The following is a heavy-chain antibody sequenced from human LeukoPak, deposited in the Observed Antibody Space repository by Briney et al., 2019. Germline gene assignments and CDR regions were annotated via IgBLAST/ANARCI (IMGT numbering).Heavy chain of an antibody. CDR3: AKDLLRSSDGDSGDY. CDR1: GFTFSSYA. V-gene: IGHV3-23*01. D-gene: IGHD2-21*02. CDR2: ISGSGGST. J-gene: IGHJ4*02. Sequence: GGSLRLSCAASGFTFSSYAMSWVRQAPGKGLEWVSAISGSGGSTYYADSVKGRFTISRDNSKNTLYLQMNSLRAEDTAVYYCAKDLLRSSDGDSGDYWGQGTLVTVSS.